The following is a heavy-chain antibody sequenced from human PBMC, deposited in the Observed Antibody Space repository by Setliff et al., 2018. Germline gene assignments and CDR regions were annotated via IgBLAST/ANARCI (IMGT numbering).Heavy chain of an antibody. V-gene: IGHV3-7*01. J-gene: IGHJ6*02. CDR2: IKQDGSEK. CDR1: GFTFSSYW. CDR3: ARVNTVLRGYSSSWYSPPYYYGMDV. Sequence: GGSLRLSCAASGFTFSSYWMSWVRQAPGKGLEWAANIKQDGSEKYYVDSVKGRFTISRDNAKNSLYLQMNSLRAADTAVYYCARVNTVLRGYSSSWYSPPYYYGMDVWGQGTTVTVSS. D-gene: IGHD6-13*01.